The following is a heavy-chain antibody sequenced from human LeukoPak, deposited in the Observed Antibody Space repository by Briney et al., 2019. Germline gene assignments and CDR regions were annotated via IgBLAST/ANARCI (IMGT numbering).Heavy chain of an antibody. CDR3: ARGQEYYYDSSAYSKFDY. V-gene: IGHV3-30*03. J-gene: IGHJ4*02. CDR1: GFIFSSYG. CDR2: ISYDESNK. D-gene: IGHD3-22*01. Sequence: GGSLRLSCAASGFIFSSYGMHWVRQAPGKGLEWVAVISYDESNKYYAESVKGRFTISRDNSKNTLYLQMNSLRAEDTALYYCARGQEYYYDSSAYSKFDYWGQGTLVTVSS.